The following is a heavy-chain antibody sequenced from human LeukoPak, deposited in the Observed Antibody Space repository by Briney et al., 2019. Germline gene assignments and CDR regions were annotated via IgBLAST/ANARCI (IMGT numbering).Heavy chain of an antibody. CDR1: GGTFSSYA. V-gene: IGHV1-69*13. D-gene: IGHD5-12*01. CDR3: ARVYSGYGDFDY. J-gene: IGHJ4*02. CDR2: IIPIFGTA. Sequence: GASVKVSCKASGGTFSSYAISWVRQAPGQGLEWMGGIIPIFGTANYAQKFQGRVTITADESTSTAYMELSSLRSEDTAVYYCARVYSGYGDFDYWGQGILVTVSS.